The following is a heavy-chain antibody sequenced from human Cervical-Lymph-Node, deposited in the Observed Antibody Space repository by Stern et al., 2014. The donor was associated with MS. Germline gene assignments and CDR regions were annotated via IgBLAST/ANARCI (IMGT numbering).Heavy chain of an antibody. CDR2: IWYDGSNK. V-gene: IGHV3-33*01. CDR1: GFTFSSYG. J-gene: IGHJ4*02. Sequence: VQLVESGGGVVPPGRSLRLSCAASGFTFSSYGMHWVRQAPGKGLEWVAVIWYDGSNKYYDESVKGRFTISRDNSKNTLYLQMNSLRAEDTAVYYCARDRHDLGYCSGGSCYLPDYWGQGTLVTVSS. D-gene: IGHD2-15*01. CDR3: ARDRHDLGYCSGGSCYLPDY.